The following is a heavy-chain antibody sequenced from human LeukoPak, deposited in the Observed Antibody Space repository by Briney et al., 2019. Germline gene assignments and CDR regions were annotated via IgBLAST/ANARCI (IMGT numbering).Heavy chain of an antibody. Sequence: GGSLRLSCAASGFTFDDYAMHWVRQAPGKGLEWVSGISWNSGSIGYADSVKGRFTISRDNAKNSLYLQMNSLRAEDMALYYCARVAEGQYSIAKLKQWLSPVHVDYWGQGTLVTVSS. CDR2: ISWNSGSI. V-gene: IGHV3-9*03. J-gene: IGHJ4*02. CDR1: GFTFDDYA. D-gene: IGHD6-19*01. CDR3: ARVAEGQYSIAKLKQWLSPVHVDY.